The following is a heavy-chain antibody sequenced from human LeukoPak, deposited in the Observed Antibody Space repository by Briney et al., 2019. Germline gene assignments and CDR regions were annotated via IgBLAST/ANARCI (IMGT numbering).Heavy chain of an antibody. Sequence: GASVKVSCKASGYTFTSYGISWVRQAPGQGLEWMGWISTYNGATYYAQKLQGRVTMTTDTSTSTAYMELRSLRSDDTAVYYCARGPFCSGATCYSQYFDYWGQDILVTVSS. V-gene: IGHV1-18*01. D-gene: IGHD2-15*01. CDR1: GYTFTSYG. CDR2: ISTYNGAT. J-gene: IGHJ4*02. CDR3: ARGPFCSGATCYSQYFDY.